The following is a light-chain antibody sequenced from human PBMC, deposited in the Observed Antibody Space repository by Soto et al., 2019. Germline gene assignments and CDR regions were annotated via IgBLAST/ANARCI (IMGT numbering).Light chain of an antibody. J-gene: IGKJ5*01. CDR1: QSLLHITGETF. CDR2: EVS. CDR3: MQSTQLPPT. V-gene: IGKV2D-29*02. Sequence: DVVMTQSPLSRPVTLVQPASISFKSSQSLLHITGETFLFWYLQKPGQSPQLLIYEVSTRVSGVPDRFSGSGSGTDFTLEISRVETDDVGIYYCMQSTQLPPTFGQGTRLEIK.